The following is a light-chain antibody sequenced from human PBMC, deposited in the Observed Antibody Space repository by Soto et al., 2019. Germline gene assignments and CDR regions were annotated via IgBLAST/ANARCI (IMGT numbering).Light chain of an antibody. CDR1: HSDNGGYNY. Sequence: QSALAQPASVSGSPGQSITISCTGTHSDNGGYNYVSWYQQHPGKAPKLMIYDVSNRPSGVSYRFSGSKSGNTASLTISGLQAEDEADYYCSSYTSRSTLGVFGGGTKLTVL. J-gene: IGLJ2*01. CDR3: SSYTSRSTLGV. V-gene: IGLV2-14*03. CDR2: DVS.